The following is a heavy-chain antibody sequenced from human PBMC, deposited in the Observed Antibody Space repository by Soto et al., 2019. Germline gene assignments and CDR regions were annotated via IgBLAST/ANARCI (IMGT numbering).Heavy chain of an antibody. CDR1: GYTFTNYY. V-gene: IGHV1-46*01. CDR2: INPSVIST. CDR3: ARAGQGTTDFDY. D-gene: IGHD1-26*01. Sequence: ASVQVSCKASGYTFTNYYMHWVRQAPGQRHEWMGIINPSVISTNYAQKFQGRITMTRDTSTSTVYMELSSLRSEDTAVYYCARAGQGTTDFDYWGQGTLVTVSS. J-gene: IGHJ4*02.